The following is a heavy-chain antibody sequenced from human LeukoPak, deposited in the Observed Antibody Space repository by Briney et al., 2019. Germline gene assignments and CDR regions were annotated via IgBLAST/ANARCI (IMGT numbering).Heavy chain of an antibody. J-gene: IGHJ4*02. CDR3: ARRGSYFGGFDY. Sequence: PGGSLRLSCAASGFTFSNYAMTWVRQAQGTGLQWVSAITGSGGSAYYADSVKGRFAISRDNAENRLFLQMNSLRVEDTAIYYCARRGSYFGGFDYWGQGTLVSVPS. V-gene: IGHV3-23*01. CDR2: ITGSGGSA. CDR1: GFTFSNYA. D-gene: IGHD1-26*01.